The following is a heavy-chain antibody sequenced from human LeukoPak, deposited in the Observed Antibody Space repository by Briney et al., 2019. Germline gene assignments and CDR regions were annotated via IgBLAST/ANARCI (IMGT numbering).Heavy chain of an antibody. D-gene: IGHD3-16*01. Sequence: SQTLSLTCAAYGGSFSGYYWSWIRQPPGKWLELIGEINHSGTTNYNPSLKKRVTISVDTSKNQFSRKLSSVTAADTAVYYCASLEEGLSKHDAFDIWGQGTMVTVSS. J-gene: IGHJ3*02. CDR1: GGSFSGYY. CDR3: ASLEEGLSKHDAFDI. V-gene: IGHV4-34*01. CDR2: INHSGTT.